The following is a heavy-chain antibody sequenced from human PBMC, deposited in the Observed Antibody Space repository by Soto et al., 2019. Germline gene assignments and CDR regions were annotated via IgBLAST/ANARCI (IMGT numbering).Heavy chain of an antibody. CDR1: GFTFSDYA. J-gene: IGHJ4*02. D-gene: IGHD6-19*01. Sequence: VQLVEAGGGVVLPGRSLRLSCAASGFTFSDYALHWVRQAPGKRLEWVAVVSHDGSKTDSADSVKGRFNISRDSSKNTVSLEMTSLRAEDTAVYYCAKGWRQWLDTSDFNYWGQGALVTVSS. CDR3: AKGWRQWLDTSDFNY. V-gene: IGHV3-30*18. CDR2: VSHDGSKT.